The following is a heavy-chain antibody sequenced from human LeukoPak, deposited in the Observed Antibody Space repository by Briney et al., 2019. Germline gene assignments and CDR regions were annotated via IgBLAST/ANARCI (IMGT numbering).Heavy chain of an antibody. J-gene: IGHJ4*02. V-gene: IGHV1-18*01. CDR2: ISTYNGNT. CDR1: GYTFTNHD. Sequence: ASVKVSCKASGYTFTNHDISWVRQAPGQGLEWMGWISTYNGNTKYAQKFQGRVTMTKDTSTSTAYMELRSLRSDDTAVYYCAREYCSDGSCYSPDYWGQGTLVTVSS. D-gene: IGHD2-15*01. CDR3: AREYCSDGSCYSPDY.